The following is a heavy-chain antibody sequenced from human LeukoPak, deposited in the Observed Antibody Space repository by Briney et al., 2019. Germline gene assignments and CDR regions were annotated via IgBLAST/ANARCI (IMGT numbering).Heavy chain of an antibody. Sequence: PSETLSLTCAVYGGSSSGYYWSWIRQPPGKGLEWIGEINHSGSTNYNPSLKSRVTISVDTSKNQFSLKLSSVTAADTAVYYCARRVIITSGYYYYMDVWGKGTTVTVSS. V-gene: IGHV4-34*01. CDR1: GGSSSGYY. CDR2: INHSGST. J-gene: IGHJ6*03. D-gene: IGHD3-10*01. CDR3: ARRVIITSGYYYYMDV.